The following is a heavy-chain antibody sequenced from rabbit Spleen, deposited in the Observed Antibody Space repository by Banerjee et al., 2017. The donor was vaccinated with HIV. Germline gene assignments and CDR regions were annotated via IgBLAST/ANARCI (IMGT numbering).Heavy chain of an antibody. Sequence: QEQLVESGGGLVQPGGSLKLSCKASGFDFSNYGVSWVRQAPGKGLEWIGYIEPIFGRTYYANWVNGRFTVSSHNAQNTLYLQLNSLTAADTATYFCVRDQAHMLDLWGPGTLVTVS. D-gene: IGHD6-1*01. CDR1: GFDFSNYG. J-gene: IGHJ6*01. CDR3: VRDQAHMLDL. CDR2: IEPIFGRT. V-gene: IGHV1S47*01.